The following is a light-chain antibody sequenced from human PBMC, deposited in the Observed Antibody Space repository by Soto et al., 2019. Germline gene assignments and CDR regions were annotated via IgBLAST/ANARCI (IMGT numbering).Light chain of an antibody. CDR3: AAWDDSQNGRV. J-gene: IGLJ1*01. CDR1: SSNIRSNT. CDR2: SGN. Sequence: QSVLTQPPSASGTPGQRVTISCSGSSSNIRSNTVNWYQHLPGTAPKLLIYSGNQRPSGVPDRFSGSKSGTSASLAISGLQSEDEADYYCAAWDDSQNGRVFGTGTKVTVL. V-gene: IGLV1-44*01.